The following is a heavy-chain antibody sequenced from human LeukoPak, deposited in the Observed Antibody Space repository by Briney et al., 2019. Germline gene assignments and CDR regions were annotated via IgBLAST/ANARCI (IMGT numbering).Heavy chain of an antibody. V-gene: IGHV3-30*18. CDR3: AKEERYCSSISCYNDY. CDR2: ISYDGSNK. Sequence: GRSLRLSCAASGFTFSSYGMHWVRQAPGKGLEWVAVISYDGSNKYYADSVKGRFTISRDNSKNTLYLQMNSLRAEDTAIYYCAKEERYCSSISCYNDYWGQGTLVTVSS. D-gene: IGHD2-2*02. CDR1: GFTFSSYG. J-gene: IGHJ4*02.